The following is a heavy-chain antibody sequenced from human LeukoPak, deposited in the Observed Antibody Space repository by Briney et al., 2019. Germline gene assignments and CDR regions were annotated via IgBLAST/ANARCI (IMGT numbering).Heavy chain of an antibody. CDR1: GFTFSSYW. CDR3: ARDAPRSITMVRGVIID. V-gene: IGHV3-7*01. D-gene: IGHD3-10*01. Sequence: GGSLRLSCAASGFTFSSYWMSWVRQAPGKGLEWVANIKQDGSEKYYVDSVKGRFTISRDNAKNSLYLQMNSLRAEDTAVYYCARDAPRSITMVRGVIIDWGQGTLVTVSS. CDR2: IKQDGSEK. J-gene: IGHJ4*02.